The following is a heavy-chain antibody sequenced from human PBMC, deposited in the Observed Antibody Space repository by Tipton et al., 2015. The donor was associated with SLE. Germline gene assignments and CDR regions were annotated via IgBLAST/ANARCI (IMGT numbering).Heavy chain of an antibody. CDR3: ATGHFDL. J-gene: IGHJ5*02. CDR2: MHHNGST. Sequence: TLSLTCTVSLYSIGSGFYWDWVRQPPGKGLECVATMHHNGSTYYNPSLRSRVAVSMDTSRNQFSLRLKSVTAADTAVYYCATGHFDLWGQGRLVTVTS. D-gene: IGHD1-1*01. V-gene: IGHV4-38-2*02. CDR1: LYSIGSGFY.